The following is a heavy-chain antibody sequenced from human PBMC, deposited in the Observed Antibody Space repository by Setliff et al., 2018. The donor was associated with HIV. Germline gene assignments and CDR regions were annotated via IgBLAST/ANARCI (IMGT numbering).Heavy chain of an antibody. CDR2: ISRSGDTI. D-gene: IGHD2-15*01. J-gene: IGHJ4*02. CDR1: GGSISSSSYY. CDR3: ARDDWTCSDGTCFPITFDY. V-gene: IGHV3-48*03. Sequence: LSLTCTVSGGSISSSSYYMNWIRQAPGKGLEWVSYISRSGDTIDYADSVKGRFTISRDNAKNSVSLQMNSLRVEDTAVYYCARDDWTCSDGTCFPITFDYWGQGTLVTVSS.